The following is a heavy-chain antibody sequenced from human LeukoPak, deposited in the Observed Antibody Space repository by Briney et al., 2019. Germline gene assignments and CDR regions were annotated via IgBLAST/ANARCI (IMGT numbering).Heavy chain of an antibody. J-gene: IGHJ3*02. CDR1: GFTFSSYW. CDR2: INSDGSST. Sequence: GGSLRLSCAASGFTFSSYWMHWVRQAPGKGLVWVSRINSDGSSTSYADSVKGRFTISRDNAKNTLYLQMNSLKTEDTAVYYCTRAPGYYYDSSGTGAFDIWGQGTMVTVSS. CDR3: TRAPGYYYDSSGTGAFDI. D-gene: IGHD3-22*01. V-gene: IGHV3-74*01.